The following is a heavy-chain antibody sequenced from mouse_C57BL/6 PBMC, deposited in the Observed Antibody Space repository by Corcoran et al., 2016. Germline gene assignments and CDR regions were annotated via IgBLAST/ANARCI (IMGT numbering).Heavy chain of an antibody. J-gene: IGHJ2*01. D-gene: IGHD1-1*01. CDR3: ASSTTVVPYFDY. CDR1: GYTFTDYN. V-gene: IGHV1-18*01. Sequence: EVQLQQSGPELVKPGASVKIPCKASGYTFTDYNMDWVKQSHGKSLEWIGDINPNNGGTIYNQKFKGKATLTVDKSSSTAYMELRSLTSEDTAVYYCASSTTVVPYFDYWGQGTTLTVSS. CDR2: INPNNGGT.